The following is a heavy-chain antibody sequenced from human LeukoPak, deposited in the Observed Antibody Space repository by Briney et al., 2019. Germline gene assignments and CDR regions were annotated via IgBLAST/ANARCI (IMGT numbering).Heavy chain of an antibody. CDR3: VQGGHFDF. V-gene: IGHV3-7*01. CDR2: INEDGREK. J-gene: IGHJ4*02. Sequence: GGSLRLSCAASGFSFSTFWMTWGRQAPGKGPEWVANINEDGREKYYVDSVKGRFTISRDNGKNSLYLEMNSLRVDDTAVYFCVQGGHFDFWGQGAPVTVSS. CDR1: GFSFSTFW. D-gene: IGHD3-16*01.